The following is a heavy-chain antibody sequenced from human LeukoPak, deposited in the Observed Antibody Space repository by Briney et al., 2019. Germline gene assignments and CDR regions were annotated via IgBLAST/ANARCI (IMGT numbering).Heavy chain of an antibody. CDR2: IGSGGAI. Sequence: PGTSLRLSCAASGFTYSDYIMNWVRQAPGKGLEWVSYIGSGGAIYYADSVKGRFTISRDNAKNSLCLQMNSLRDEDTSVYYCAREGYYGAFDIWGQGTMVTVSS. D-gene: IGHD3-10*01. V-gene: IGHV3-69-1*01. J-gene: IGHJ3*02. CDR1: GFTYSDYI. CDR3: AREGYYGAFDI.